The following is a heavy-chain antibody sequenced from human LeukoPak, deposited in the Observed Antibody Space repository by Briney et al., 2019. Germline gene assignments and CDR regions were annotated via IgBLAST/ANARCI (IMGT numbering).Heavy chain of an antibody. CDR1: GGSLRRSY. CDR2: VYHSGST. D-gene: IGHD2-2*01. J-gene: IGHJ2*01. Sequence: SETLSLTCTDPGGSLRRSYWSWIRQTAGKGLEWIGRVYHSGSTYYLPTLKSRVTMSVDTFKNQFAVKLSSVTAADAAVYYCGKGSDCSSANCPAGYFDLWGRGALVTVSS. V-gene: IGHV4-4*07. CDR3: GKGSDCSSANCPAGYFDL.